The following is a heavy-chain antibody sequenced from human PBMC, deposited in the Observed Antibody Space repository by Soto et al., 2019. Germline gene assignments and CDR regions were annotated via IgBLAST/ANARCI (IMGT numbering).Heavy chain of an antibody. CDR2: ISSSGSTI. Sequence: GGSPRLSSGDSGFTFNDYYMSWIRQAPGKGLEWVSYISSSGSTIYYADSVKGRFTISRDNAKNSLYLQMNSLRAEDTAVYYCERVGRSDAFDIWGQGTMVTVSS. J-gene: IGHJ3*02. D-gene: IGHD3-16*01. V-gene: IGHV3-11*01. CDR3: ERVGRSDAFDI. CDR1: GFTFNDYY.